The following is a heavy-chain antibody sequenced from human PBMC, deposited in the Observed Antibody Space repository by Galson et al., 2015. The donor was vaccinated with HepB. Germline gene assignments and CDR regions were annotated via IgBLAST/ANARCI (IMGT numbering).Heavy chain of an antibody. J-gene: IGHJ5*01. CDR1: GFAFDTHA. Sequence: SLRLSCAASGFAFDTHAMSWVRQAPGRGLEWISGISGNGDSTFYADSVKGRFTVSRDNSNNMLYLQMNSLRAEDEGLYFCAKGYVLFDSWGQGILVTVSS. CDR2: ISGNGDST. CDR3: AKGYVLFDS. V-gene: IGHV3-23*01. D-gene: IGHD2-2*01.